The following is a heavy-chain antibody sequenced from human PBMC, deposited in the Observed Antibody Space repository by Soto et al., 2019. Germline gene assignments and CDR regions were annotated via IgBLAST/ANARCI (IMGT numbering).Heavy chain of an antibody. D-gene: IGHD5-18*01. CDR1: GFTFSSYW. CDR3: ARIGGYSYGPGAFDI. V-gene: IGHV3-7*01. Sequence: RLSCAASGFTFSSYWMSWVRQAPGKGLEWVANIKQDGSEKYYVDSVKGRFTISRDNAKNSLYLQMNSLRAEDTAVYYCARIGGYSYGPGAFDIWGQGTMVTVSS. CDR2: IKQDGSEK. J-gene: IGHJ3*02.